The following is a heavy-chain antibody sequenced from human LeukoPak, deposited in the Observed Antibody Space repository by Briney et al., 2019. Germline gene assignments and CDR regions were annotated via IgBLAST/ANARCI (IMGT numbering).Heavy chain of an antibody. CDR1: GFTFSSYA. D-gene: IGHD6-19*01. V-gene: IGHV3-23*01. CDR3: AKDPVEYSSGWEGGMGFDY. J-gene: IGHJ4*02. Sequence: GGSLRLSCAASGFTFSSYAMSWVRQAPGKGLEWVSAISGSGGSTYYADSVKGRFTISRDNSKNTLYLQMNSLRAEDTAVYYCAKDPVEYSSGWEGGMGFDYWGQGTLVTVSS. CDR2: ISGSGGST.